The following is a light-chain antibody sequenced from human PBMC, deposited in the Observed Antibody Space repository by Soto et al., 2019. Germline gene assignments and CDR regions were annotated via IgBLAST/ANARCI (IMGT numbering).Light chain of an antibody. V-gene: IGKV1-5*01. Sequence: DIQMTQSPPTLSASVGDRVAITCRASRSIGDWLAWYQQKPGRAPKLLISDVSRLESGVPSRFSGSGSGTEFTLTISGLQTDDFATYYCQQHNNSPWTFGQGTKVEIK. CDR3: QQHNNSPWT. CDR1: RSIGDW. CDR2: DVS. J-gene: IGKJ1*01.